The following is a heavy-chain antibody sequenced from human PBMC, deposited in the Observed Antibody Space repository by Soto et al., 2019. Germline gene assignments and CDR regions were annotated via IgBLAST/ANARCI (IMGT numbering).Heavy chain of an antibody. CDR3: ARGGRSIAAAGYYYYYGMDV. CDR2: INHSGST. J-gene: IGHJ6*02. Sequence: PSETLSLTCAVYGGSFSGYYWSWIRQPPGKGLEWIGEINHSGSTNYNPSLKSRVTISVDTSKNQFSLKPSSVTAADTAVYYCARGGRSIAAAGYYYYYGMDVWGQGTTVTVSS. V-gene: IGHV4-34*01. CDR1: GGSFSGYY. D-gene: IGHD6-13*01.